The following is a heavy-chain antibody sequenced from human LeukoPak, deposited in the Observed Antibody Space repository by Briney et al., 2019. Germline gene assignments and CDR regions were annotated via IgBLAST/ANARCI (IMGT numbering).Heavy chain of an antibody. CDR1: GFTFSSYG. D-gene: IGHD2-21*02. CDR2: ISGSGGST. Sequence: HPGGSLRLSCAASGFTFSSYGMSWVRQAPGKGLEWVSAISGSGGSTYYADSVKGRFTISRDNSKNTLYLQMNSLRAEDTAVYYCAKAERYCGGDCYPYYFDYWGQGTLVTVSS. CDR3: AKAERYCGGDCYPYYFDY. J-gene: IGHJ4*02. V-gene: IGHV3-23*01.